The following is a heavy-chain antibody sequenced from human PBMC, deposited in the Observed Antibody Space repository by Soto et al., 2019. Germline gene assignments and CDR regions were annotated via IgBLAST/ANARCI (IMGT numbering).Heavy chain of an antibody. V-gene: IGHV4-34*01. CDR1: GGSFSGYY. Sequence: SETLSLTCAVYGGSFSGYYWSWIRQPPGKGLEWIGEINHSGSTNYNPSLKSRVTISVDTSKNQCSLKLSSVTAADTAVYYCARFRGYCSGGSCYSGPRNTLYYYYYGMDVWGQGTTVTVSS. CDR3: ARFRGYCSGGSCYSGPRNTLYYYYYGMDV. J-gene: IGHJ6*02. D-gene: IGHD2-15*01. CDR2: INHSGST.